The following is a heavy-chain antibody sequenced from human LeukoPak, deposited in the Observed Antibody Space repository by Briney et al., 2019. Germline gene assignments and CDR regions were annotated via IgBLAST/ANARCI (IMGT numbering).Heavy chain of an antibody. CDR2: ISGSGGTT. V-gene: IGHV3-23*01. CDR3: AKLLVVPSYFDN. Sequence: GGSLRLSCTASGFTFSGYAMSWVRQAPGKGLEWVSGISGSGGTTYYADSVKGRFTISRDNSKNTLYLQMNSLRAEDTAVYYCAKLLVVPSYFDNWGQGTLVTVSS. CDR1: GFTFSGYA. D-gene: IGHD2-2*01. J-gene: IGHJ4*02.